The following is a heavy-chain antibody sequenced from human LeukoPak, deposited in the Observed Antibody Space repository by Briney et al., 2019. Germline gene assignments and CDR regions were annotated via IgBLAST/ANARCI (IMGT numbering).Heavy chain of an antibody. CDR1: GGTFSSYA. D-gene: IGHD6-19*01. CDR2: IIPIFGTA. J-gene: IGHJ4*02. V-gene: IGHV1-69*05. CDR3: ARDISLGYSSGWYWGSFDY. Sequence: GASVKVSCKASGGTFSSYAISWVRQAPGQGLEWMGRIIPIFGTANYAQKFQGRVTITTDESTSPAYMELSSLRSEDTAVYYCARDISLGYSSGWYWGSFDYWGQGTLVTVSS.